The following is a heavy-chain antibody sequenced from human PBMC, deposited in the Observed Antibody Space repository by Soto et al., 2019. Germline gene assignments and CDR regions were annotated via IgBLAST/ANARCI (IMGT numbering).Heavy chain of an antibody. J-gene: IGHJ5*02. Sequence: PSETLSLTCAVYGGSFSGYYWSWIRQPPGKGLEWIGEINHSGSTNYNPSLKSRVTISVDTSKNQFSLKLSSVTAADTAVYYCARGRAIYYGSGSYRWFDPWGQGTLVTVSS. CDR3: ARGRAIYYGSGSYRWFDP. CDR1: GGSFSGYY. CDR2: INHSGST. D-gene: IGHD3-10*01. V-gene: IGHV4-34*01.